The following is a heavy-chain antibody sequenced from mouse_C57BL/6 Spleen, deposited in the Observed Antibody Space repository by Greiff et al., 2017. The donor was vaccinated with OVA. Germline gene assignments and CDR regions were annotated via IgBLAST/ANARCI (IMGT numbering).Heavy chain of an antibody. CDR1: GYTFTSYW. CDR3: AKGLRDYAMDY. D-gene: IGHD3-1*01. Sequence: QVQLQQPGAELVKPGASVKLSCKASGYTFTSYWMQWVKQRPGQGLEWIGEIDPSDSYTNYNQKFKGKATLTVDTSSSTAYMQLSSLTSEDSAVYYCAKGLRDYAMDYWGRGTSVTVSS. CDR2: IDPSDSYT. V-gene: IGHV1-50*01. J-gene: IGHJ4*01.